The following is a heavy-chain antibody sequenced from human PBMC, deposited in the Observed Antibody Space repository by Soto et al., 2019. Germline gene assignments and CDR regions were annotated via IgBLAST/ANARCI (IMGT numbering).Heavy chain of an antibody. Sequence: ASVKVSCKASGYTFTSYAMHWVRQAPGQRLEWMGWINAGNGNTKYSQKFQGRVTITRDTSASTAYMELSSLRSEDTAVYYCASGEYSSSQNYYYYYMDVWGKGTTVTVSS. CDR2: INAGNGNT. V-gene: IGHV1-3*01. D-gene: IGHD6-13*01. CDR1: GYTFTSYA. J-gene: IGHJ6*03. CDR3: ASGEYSSSQNYYYYYMDV.